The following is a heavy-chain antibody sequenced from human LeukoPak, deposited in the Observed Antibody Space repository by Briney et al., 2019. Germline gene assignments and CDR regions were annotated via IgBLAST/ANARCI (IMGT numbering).Heavy chain of an antibody. D-gene: IGHD5-12*01. CDR1: GGTFSSYA. V-gene: IGHV1-69*13. CDR3: ARDLDIVAPLGY. J-gene: IGHJ4*02. CDR2: IIPIFGTA. Sequence: SVKVSCKASGGTFSSYAISWVRQAPGRGLEWMGGIIPIFGTANYAQKFQGRVTITADESTSTAYMELSSLRSEDTAVYYCARDLDIVAPLGYWGQGTLVTVSS.